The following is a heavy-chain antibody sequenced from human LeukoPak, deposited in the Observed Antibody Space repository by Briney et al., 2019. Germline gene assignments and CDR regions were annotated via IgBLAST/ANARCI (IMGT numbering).Heavy chain of an antibody. CDR2: KSYSGRT. Sequence: SETLSLTCTVSGGSMSSHYWSWIRQSPGKGLEWIGYKSYSGRTYYKPSLRSRVTISVDTSKNHFSLSLTSVTAADTAVYYCAGLLDNDSSGDPDTFDVWGQGTMVTVSS. V-gene: IGHV4-59*11. CDR1: GGSMSSHY. J-gene: IGHJ3*01. CDR3: AGLLDNDSSGDPDTFDV. D-gene: IGHD3-22*01.